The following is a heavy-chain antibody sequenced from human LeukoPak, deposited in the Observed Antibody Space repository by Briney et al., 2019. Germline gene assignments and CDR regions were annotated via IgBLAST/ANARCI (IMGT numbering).Heavy chain of an antibody. CDR3: STVAQGGDCYRY. V-gene: IGHV3-30*02. CDR2: IRFDGSHK. J-gene: IGHJ4*02. D-gene: IGHD2-21*02. Sequence: PGGSLRLSCVASGFIFSDYGIQCVRQGPGKGLEWVAFIRFDGSHKYYADSVKGRFTISRDNSKNTLFLQMNSLRAEDTAVYYCSTVAQGGDCYRYWGQGTLVTVSS. CDR1: GFIFSDYG.